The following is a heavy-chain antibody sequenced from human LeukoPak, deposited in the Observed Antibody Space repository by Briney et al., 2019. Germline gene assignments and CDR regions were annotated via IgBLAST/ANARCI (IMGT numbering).Heavy chain of an antibody. CDR2: ISGSGDRT. Sequence: GETLRLSCAASGFTFITSAMSWVRQAPGKGLEWVSAISGSGDRTYYADSVKGRFTVSRDTSKNTLFLQLNSLRAEDTAVYYCAKLLRGVVVPYYDWWGQGTLATVSS. CDR1: GFTFITSA. CDR3: AKLLRGVVVPYYDW. J-gene: IGHJ4*02. V-gene: IGHV3-23*01. D-gene: IGHD3-10*01.